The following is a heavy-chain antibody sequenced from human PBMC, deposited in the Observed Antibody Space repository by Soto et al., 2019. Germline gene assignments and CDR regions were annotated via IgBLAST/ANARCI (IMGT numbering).Heavy chain of an antibody. J-gene: IGHJ4*02. CDR3: AKFYSSSLNYFDY. D-gene: IGHD6-13*01. CDR2: ISGSGGST. V-gene: IGHV3-23*01. Sequence: GSLRLSCAASGFTFSSYAMSWVRQAPGKVLEWVSAISGSGGSTYYADSVKGRFTISRDNSKNTLYLQMNSLRAEDTAVYYCAKFYSSSLNYFDYWGQGTLVTVSS. CDR1: GFTFSSYA.